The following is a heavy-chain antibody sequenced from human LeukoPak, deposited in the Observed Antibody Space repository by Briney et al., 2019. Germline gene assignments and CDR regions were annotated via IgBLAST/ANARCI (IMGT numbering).Heavy chain of an antibody. CDR3: ASYYYDSSGYSSFDY. D-gene: IGHD3-22*01. J-gene: IGHJ4*02. Sequence: SETLSLTCAVYDGSFSGYYWSWIRQPPGKGLEWIGEINHSGSTNYNPSLKSRVTISVDTSKNQFSLKLSSVTAADTAVYYCASYYYDSSGYSSFDYWGQGTLVTVSS. CDR2: INHSGST. CDR1: DGSFSGYY. V-gene: IGHV4-34*01.